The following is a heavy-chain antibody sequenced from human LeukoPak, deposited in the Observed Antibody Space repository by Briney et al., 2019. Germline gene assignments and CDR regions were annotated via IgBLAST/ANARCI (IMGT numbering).Heavy chain of an antibody. CDR1: GGTFSSYA. CDR3: ARSRAQIPPYCSSTSCYGVHAFDI. J-gene: IGHJ3*02. V-gene: IGHV1-69*05. Sequence: GASVKVSCKASGGTFSSYAISWVRQAPGQGLEWMGGIIPIFGTANYAQKFQGRVTITTDESTSTAYMELSSLRSEDTAVYYCARSRAQIPPYCSSTSCYGVHAFDIWGQGTMVTVSS. CDR2: IIPIFGTA. D-gene: IGHD2-2*01.